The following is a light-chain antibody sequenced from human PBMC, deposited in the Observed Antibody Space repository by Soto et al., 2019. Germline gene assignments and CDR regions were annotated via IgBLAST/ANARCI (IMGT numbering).Light chain of an antibody. CDR2: GAS. CDR3: QQYNNWRFP. Sequence: EIVMTQSPATLSVSPGERATLSCRASQRVSSNLAWYQQKPGQAPRHLIYGASTRATGIPARYSGSGAGTEFTLTISSLQAEDFAVYYCQQYNNWRFPFGPENKVDI. CDR1: QRVSSN. J-gene: IGKJ3*01. V-gene: IGKV3-15*01.